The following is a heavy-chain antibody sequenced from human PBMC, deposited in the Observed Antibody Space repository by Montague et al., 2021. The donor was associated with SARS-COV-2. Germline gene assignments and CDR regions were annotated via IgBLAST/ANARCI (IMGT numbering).Heavy chain of an antibody. CDR1: GGSFSGYY. J-gene: IGHJ4*02. CDR2: INHSGST. V-gene: IGHV4-34*01. Sequence: SETLSLTCAVYGGSFSGYYWSWIRQPPGRGLEWIGEINHSGSTKYNPSLKSRVAILVDTSKNQFSLKLSSVTVAATAVYYCARGTKRVSTYDYDSSGYASDYWGQGTLVTVSS. D-gene: IGHD3-22*01. CDR3: ARGTKRVSTYDYDSSGYASDY.